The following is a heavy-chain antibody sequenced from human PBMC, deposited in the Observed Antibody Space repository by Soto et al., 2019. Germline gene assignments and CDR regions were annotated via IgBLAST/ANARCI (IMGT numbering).Heavy chain of an antibody. V-gene: IGHV4-30-2*01. Sequence: QLQLQESGSGLVKPSQTLSLTCTVSGGSISSGGYSWNWIRQAPGKGLEWIGYIYHSGYTLYNPSLNGRVXLXVXXSKNHFSLTLTSVTAADTAVYYCARDQLEGNWFDPWGQGTLVTVSS. D-gene: IGHD1-1*01. CDR3: ARDQLEGNWFDP. CDR1: GGSISSGGYS. CDR2: IYHSGYT. J-gene: IGHJ5*02.